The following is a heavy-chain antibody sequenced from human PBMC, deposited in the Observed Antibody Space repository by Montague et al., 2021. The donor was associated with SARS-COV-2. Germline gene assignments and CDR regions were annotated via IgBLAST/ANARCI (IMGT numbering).Heavy chain of an antibody. D-gene: IGHD3-10*01. CDR1: GFTFSSYG. CDR3: AKDLGFNYDGSGEDGY. Sequence: SLRLSCAASGFTFSSYGMHWVRQAPGKGLEWVAVIWYDGSKKYYAESVKGRFTISRDNSKNTLYLQMNSLRAEDTAVYYCAKDLGFNYDGSGEDGYWGQGTLVTVSS. V-gene: IGHV3-33*06. J-gene: IGHJ4*02. CDR2: IWYDGSKK.